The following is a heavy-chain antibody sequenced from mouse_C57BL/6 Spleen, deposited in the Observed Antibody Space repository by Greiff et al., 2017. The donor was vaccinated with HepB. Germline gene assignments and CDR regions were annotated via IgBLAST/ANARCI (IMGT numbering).Heavy chain of an antibody. J-gene: IGHJ4*01. Sequence: QVHVKQPGAELVRPGSSVKLSCKASGYTFTSYWMHWVKQRPIQGLEWIGNIDPSDSETHYNQKFKDKATLTVDKSSSTAYMQLSSLTSEDSAVYYCARATVPPYAMDYWGQGTSVTVSS. D-gene: IGHD1-1*01. CDR2: IDPSDSET. CDR3: ARATVPPYAMDY. V-gene: IGHV1-52*01. CDR1: GYTFTSYW.